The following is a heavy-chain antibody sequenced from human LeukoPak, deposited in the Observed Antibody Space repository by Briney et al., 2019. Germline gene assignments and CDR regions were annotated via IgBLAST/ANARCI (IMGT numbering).Heavy chain of an antibody. CDR2: ISGSGGST. J-gene: IGHJ4*02. V-gene: IGHV3-23*01. Sequence: GGSLRLSCAASGFTFSSYAMSWVRQAPGKGLEWVSAISGSGGSTFYADSVKGRSTISRDNSKNTLYLQMNSLRAEDTAVYYCAKAEALVRAGFDYWGQGTLVTVSS. CDR1: GFTFSSYA. CDR3: AKAEALVRAGFDY. D-gene: IGHD6-19*01.